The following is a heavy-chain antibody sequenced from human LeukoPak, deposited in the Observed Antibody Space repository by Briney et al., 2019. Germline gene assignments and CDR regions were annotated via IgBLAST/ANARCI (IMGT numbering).Heavy chain of an antibody. D-gene: IGHD1-26*01. V-gene: IGHV3-48*03. CDR1: GFTFSSYE. CDR2: VTSSGGTT. J-gene: IGHJ5*02. CDR3: AREGGSKNWFDP. Sequence: PGGSLRLSCAASGFTFSSYEMNWARQAPGKGLEWISYVTSSGGTTYYADSVKGRFTISRDNAKNSLYLEMNSLRAEDTAVYYCAREGGSKNWFDPWGRGTLVTVSS.